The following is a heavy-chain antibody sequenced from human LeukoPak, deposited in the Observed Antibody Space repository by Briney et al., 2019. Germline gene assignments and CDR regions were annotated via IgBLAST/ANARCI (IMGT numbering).Heavy chain of an antibody. CDR1: GFTFSSYE. V-gene: IGHV3-48*03. D-gene: IGHD6-19*01. CDR2: ISSSGSTI. CDR3: ARAGAVADYFDY. Sequence: GGSLRLSCAASGFTFSSYEMNWVRQAPGKGLEWVSYISSSGSTIYYADSVKGRFTISRDNAKNSLYLQMNSLRAEDTAVYYCARAGAVADYFDYWGQGTLVTVSS. J-gene: IGHJ4*02.